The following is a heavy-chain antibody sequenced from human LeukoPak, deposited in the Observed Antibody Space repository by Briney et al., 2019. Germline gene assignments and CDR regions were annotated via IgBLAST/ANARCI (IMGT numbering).Heavy chain of an antibody. J-gene: IGHJ3*02. CDR1: GFTFSSYA. V-gene: IGHV3-23*01. CDR3: AKGGSWVTTEYDAFDI. D-gene: IGHD4-17*01. Sequence: PGGSLRLSCAASGFTFSSYAMSWVRQAPGKGLEWVSAISGSGGSTYYADSVKGRFTISRDNSKNTLYLQMNSLRAEDTAVYYCAKGGSWVTTEYDAFDIWGQGTMVTVSS. CDR2: ISGSGGST.